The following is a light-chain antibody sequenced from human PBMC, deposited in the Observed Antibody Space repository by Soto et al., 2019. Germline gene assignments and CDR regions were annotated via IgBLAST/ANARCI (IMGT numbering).Light chain of an antibody. CDR3: QKYHSAPLT. V-gene: IGKV1-27*01. J-gene: IGKJ4*01. CDR2: AAS. Sequence: DVQMTQSPSSLSASVGDRVTITCRASQGIAPYLAWFQQKPGKVPKLLIYAASTLQSGVPSRFSGSGSGTDFTLTISSLQPEDVGTYYCQKYHSAPLTFGGGTKVEIK. CDR1: QGIAPY.